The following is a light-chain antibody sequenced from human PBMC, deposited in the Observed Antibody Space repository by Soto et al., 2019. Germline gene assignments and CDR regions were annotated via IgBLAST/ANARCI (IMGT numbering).Light chain of an antibody. CDR3: ALYMGSGIWV. CDR1: SGSVSTSYY. V-gene: IGLV8-61*01. J-gene: IGLJ3*02. Sequence: QAVVTQEPSFSVSPGRTVTLTCGLRSGSVSTSYYPSGYQQTPGQAPRTLTYSTNTRSSGVPDRFSGSILGNKAALTITGAQADDEADYYCALYMGSGIWVFGGGTKLTVL. CDR2: STN.